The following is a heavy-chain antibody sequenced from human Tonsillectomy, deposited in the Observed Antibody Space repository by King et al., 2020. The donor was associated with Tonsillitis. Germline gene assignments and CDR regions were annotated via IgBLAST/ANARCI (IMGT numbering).Heavy chain of an antibody. J-gene: IGHJ5*02. D-gene: IGHD6-13*01. CDR2: IYYSGST. V-gene: IGHV4-59*01. CDR3: ATGAGHISNWENVGWFDP. Sequence: VQLQESGPGLVKPSETLSLTCTVSGGSIRSYYWSWIRQPPGKGLEWIGYIYYSGSTNYNPSLKSRVTISVDTSKNQFSLKLSSGTAADTAVYYCATGAGHISNWENVGWFDPWGQGTLVTVSS. CDR1: GGSIRSYY.